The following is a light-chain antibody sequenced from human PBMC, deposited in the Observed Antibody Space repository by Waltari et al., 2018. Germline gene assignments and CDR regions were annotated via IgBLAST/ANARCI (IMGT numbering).Light chain of an antibody. V-gene: IGKV3-15*01. CDR1: QSVSNN. CDR2: AAS. J-gene: IGKJ2*01. CDR3: QQYNNWPPGYT. Sequence: EIVLTQSPGTLSVSPGETATLSCRASQSVSNNLAWYQQRPGQAPRLLIYAASTRATGVPLRFSGSGSGTDFTLTISSLQSEDFAVYYCQQYNNWPPGYTFGQGTKLDIK.